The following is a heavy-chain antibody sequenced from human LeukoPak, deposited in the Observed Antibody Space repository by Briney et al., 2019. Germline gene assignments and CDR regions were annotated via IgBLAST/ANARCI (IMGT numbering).Heavy chain of an antibody. V-gene: IGHV3-66*01. J-gene: IGHJ4*02. CDR3: ARLTVSGQLDY. D-gene: IGHD6-19*01. Sequence: GGSLRLSCAASGFTVGNNYMNWVRRAPGKGLEWVSVVYSDGSTYYADSVKGRFTISRDFSKNTLYLQMNSLRVEDTAVYYCARLTVSGQLDYWGQGTLVTVSS. CDR2: VYSDGST. CDR1: GFTVGNNY.